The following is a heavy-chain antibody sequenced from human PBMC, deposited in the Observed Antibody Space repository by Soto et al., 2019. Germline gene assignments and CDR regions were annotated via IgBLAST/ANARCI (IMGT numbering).Heavy chain of an antibody. V-gene: IGHV5-10-1*01. CDR2: IDPSDSYT. CDR1: GYSFTSHW. CDR3: ARQAEDIVVVPAAGGGYYYYGMDV. Sequence: GESLKISCKGSGYSFTSHWISWVRQMPGKGLEWMGRIDPSDSYTNYSPSFQGHVTISADKSISTAYLQWSSLKASDTAMYYCARQAEDIVVVPAAGGGYYYYGMDVWGQGTTVTVS. D-gene: IGHD2-2*01. J-gene: IGHJ6*02.